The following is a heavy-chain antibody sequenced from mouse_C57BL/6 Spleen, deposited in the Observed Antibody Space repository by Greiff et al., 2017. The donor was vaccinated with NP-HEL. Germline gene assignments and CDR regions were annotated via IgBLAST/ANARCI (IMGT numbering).Heavy chain of an antibody. D-gene: IGHD2-4*01. CDR2: IFPGSGST. CDR1: GYTFTDYY. CDR3: ARNPHYDYDGYYFDY. J-gene: IGHJ2*01. Sequence: VKLQESGPELVKPGASVKISCKASGYTFTDYYINWVKQRPGQGLEWIGWIFPGSGSTYYNEKFKGKATLTVDKSSSTAYMLLSSLTSEDSAVYFCARNPHYDYDGYYFDYWGQGTTLTVSS. V-gene: IGHV1-75*01.